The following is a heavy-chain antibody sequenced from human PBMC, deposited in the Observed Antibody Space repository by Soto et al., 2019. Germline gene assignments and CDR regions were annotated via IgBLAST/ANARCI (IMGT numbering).Heavy chain of an antibody. V-gene: IGHV3-21*01. Sequence: GSLRLSXAASGFTFSSYSMNWVRQAPGKGLEWVSSISSSSSYIYYADSVKGRFTISRDNAKNSLYLQMNSLRAEDTAVYYCARAPDIVVVPAANLYWFDPWGQGTLVTAPQ. CDR3: ARAPDIVVVPAANLYWFDP. CDR2: ISSSSSYI. J-gene: IGHJ5*02. CDR1: GFTFSSYS. D-gene: IGHD2-2*01.